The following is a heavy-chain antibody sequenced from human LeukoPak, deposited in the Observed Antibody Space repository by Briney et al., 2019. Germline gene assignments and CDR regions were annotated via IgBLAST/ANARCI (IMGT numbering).Heavy chain of an antibody. CDR3: TRRSVAGTVPPAEYFQH. Sequence: GGSLRLSCAASGFTFSGSAMHWVRQASGKGLEWVGRIRSKANSYATAYAASVKGRFTISRDDSKNTAYLQMNSLKTEDTAVYYCTRRSVAGTVPPAEYFQHWGQGTLVTVSS. V-gene: IGHV3-73*01. CDR1: GFTFSGSA. D-gene: IGHD6-19*01. CDR2: IRSKANSYAT. J-gene: IGHJ1*01.